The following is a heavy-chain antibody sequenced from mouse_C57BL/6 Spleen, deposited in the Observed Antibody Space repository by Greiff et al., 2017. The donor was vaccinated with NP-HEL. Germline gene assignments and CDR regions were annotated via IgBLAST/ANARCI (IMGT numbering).Heavy chain of an antibody. Sequence: EVMLVESGGGLVQPGGSLKLSCAASGFTFSDYYMYWVRQTPEKRLEWVAYISNGGGSTYYPDTVKGRFTISRDNAKNTLYLQMSRLKSEDTARYYCARGGLLYPFAYWGQGTLVTVSA. CDR2: ISNGGGST. CDR1: GFTFSDYY. V-gene: IGHV5-12*01. CDR3: ARGGLLYPFAY. J-gene: IGHJ3*01. D-gene: IGHD2-3*01.